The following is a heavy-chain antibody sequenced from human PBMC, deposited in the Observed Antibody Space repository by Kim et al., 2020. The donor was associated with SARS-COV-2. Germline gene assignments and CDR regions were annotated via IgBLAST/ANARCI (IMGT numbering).Heavy chain of an antibody. V-gene: IGHV1-2*06. D-gene: IGHD3-3*01. CDR3: ARDGHDFWSGYYNPHYYYYGMDV. CDR1: GYTFTGYY. Sequence: ASVKVSCKASGYTFTGYYMHWVRQAPGQGLEWMGRINPNSGGTNYAQKFQGRVTMTRDTSISTAYMELSRLRSDDTAVYYCARDGHDFWSGYYNPHYYYYGMDVWGQGTTVTVSS. CDR2: INPNSGGT. J-gene: IGHJ6*02.